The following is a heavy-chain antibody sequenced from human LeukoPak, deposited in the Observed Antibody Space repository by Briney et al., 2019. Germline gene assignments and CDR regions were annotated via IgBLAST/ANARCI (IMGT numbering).Heavy chain of an antibody. Sequence: SKTLSLTCTVSGGSSTSYFWSWVRQSPGKGLEWIGYIYNSGNTNYNPSLKSRVTISRDMSRNQFSLKLRSVTAADTAVYYCARVSGSGWYYFDHWGQGTLVTVSS. CDR1: GGSSTSYF. CDR2: IYNSGNT. V-gene: IGHV4-59*01. J-gene: IGHJ4*02. D-gene: IGHD6-19*01. CDR3: ARVSGSGWYYFDH.